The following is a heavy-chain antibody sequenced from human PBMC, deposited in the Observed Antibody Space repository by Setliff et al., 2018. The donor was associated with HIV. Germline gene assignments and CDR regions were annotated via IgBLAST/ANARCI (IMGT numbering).Heavy chain of an antibody. CDR1: GASISFDT. Sequence: PSETLSLTCIVSGASISFDTWSWIRQPPGKGLEWIGYMYYSGNTNYNPSLKSRVTISVDTSKSQFSLKLNSVTAADTAVYYCARDQSDWFYWGQGTLVTVSS. CDR2: MYYSGNT. V-gene: IGHV4-59*01. D-gene: IGHD3-3*01. CDR3: ARDQSDWFY. J-gene: IGHJ4*02.